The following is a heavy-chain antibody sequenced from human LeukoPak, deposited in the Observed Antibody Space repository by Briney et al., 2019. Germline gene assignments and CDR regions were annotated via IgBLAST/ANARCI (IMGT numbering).Heavy chain of an antibody. CDR2: FDPEDGET. D-gene: IGHD3-10*01. CDR1: GYTLTELS. CDR3: ATGLLWFGEDNYGMDV. Sequence: ASVKVSCKVSGYTLTELSMHWVRQAPGKGLEWXXGFDPEDGETIYAQKFQGRVTMTEDTSTDTAYMELSSLRSEDTAVYYCATGLLWFGEDNYGMDVWGKGTTVTVSS. V-gene: IGHV1-24*01. J-gene: IGHJ6*04.